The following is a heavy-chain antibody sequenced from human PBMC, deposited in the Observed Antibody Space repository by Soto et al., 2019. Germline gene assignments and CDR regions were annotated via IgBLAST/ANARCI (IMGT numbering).Heavy chain of an antibody. Sequence: ASVKVSCKASGYTFTSYDINWVRQATGQGLEWMGWMNPNSGNTGYAQKFQGRVTMTRNTSISTAYMELSSLRSEDTAVYYCATGLRYCSSTSCQDSDYWGQGTLVTVSS. D-gene: IGHD2-2*01. CDR2: MNPNSGNT. CDR1: GYTFTSYD. CDR3: ATGLRYCSSTSCQDSDY. V-gene: IGHV1-8*01. J-gene: IGHJ4*02.